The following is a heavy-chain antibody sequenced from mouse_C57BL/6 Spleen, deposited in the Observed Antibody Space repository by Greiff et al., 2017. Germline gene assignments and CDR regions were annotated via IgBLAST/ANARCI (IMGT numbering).Heavy chain of an antibody. CDR1: GYTFTSYW. Sequence: QVQLQQPGTELVKPGASVKLSCKASGYTFTSYWMHWVKQRPGQGLEWIGNINPSNGGTNYNEKFKSKATLTVDNSSSTAYMQHSSRTSEDSAVYYCARKDYYSNSHCYFDVWGTGTTVTVSS. D-gene: IGHD2-5*01. V-gene: IGHV1-53*01. CDR2: INPSNGGT. CDR3: ARKDYYSNSHCYFDV. J-gene: IGHJ1*03.